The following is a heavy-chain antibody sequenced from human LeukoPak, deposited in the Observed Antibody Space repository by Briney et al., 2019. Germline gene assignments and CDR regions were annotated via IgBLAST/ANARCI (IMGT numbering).Heavy chain of an antibody. D-gene: IGHD3-22*01. CDR3: ARGVDYYENSGTIDY. Sequence: PGGSLRLSCAASGFTFSNAWMNWVRQAPGKGPEWVGRIKSKTDGGTTDYAAPVKGRFTISRDDSKNTLYLQMNSLKTEDTAVYYCARGVDYYENSGTIDYWGQGTLVTVSS. CDR2: IKSKTDGGTT. V-gene: IGHV3-15*07. CDR1: GFTFSNAW. J-gene: IGHJ4*02.